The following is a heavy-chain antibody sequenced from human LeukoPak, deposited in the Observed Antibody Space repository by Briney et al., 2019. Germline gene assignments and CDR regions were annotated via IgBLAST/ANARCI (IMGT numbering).Heavy chain of an antibody. V-gene: IGHV1-18*01. CDR2: ISAYSGNT. CDR3: ARTPEWLRFRCYYYGMDV. J-gene: IGHJ6*02. Sequence: ASVMVSCKASGYTFASYGISWVRPAPGQGLAWMGWISAYSGNTNYAQKLQGRVTMTTDTSTSTADMEVRSLRSDDTTVYYCARTPEWLRFRCYYYGMDVWGQGTTVTVSS. D-gene: IGHD5-12*01. CDR1: GYTFASYG.